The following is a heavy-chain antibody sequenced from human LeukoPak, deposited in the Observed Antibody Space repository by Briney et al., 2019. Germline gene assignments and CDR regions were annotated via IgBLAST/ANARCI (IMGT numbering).Heavy chain of an antibody. D-gene: IGHD3-3*01. CDR1: GGSISGYY. J-gene: IGHJ6*03. Sequence: SETLSLTCTVSGGSISGYYWSWIRQPPGKGLEWIGEINHSGSTNYNPSLKSRVTISVDTSKNQFSLKLSSVTAADTAVYYCARGAYYDFWSGYLTYYYYMDVWGKGTTVTVSS. V-gene: IGHV4-34*01. CDR2: INHSGST. CDR3: ARGAYYDFWSGYLTYYYYMDV.